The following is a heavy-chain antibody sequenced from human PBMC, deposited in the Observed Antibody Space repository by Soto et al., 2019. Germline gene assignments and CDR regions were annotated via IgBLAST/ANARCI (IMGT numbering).Heavy chain of an antibody. Sequence: QVQLQESGPGLVKPSQTLSLTCTVSGGSISSGDYYWSWIRQPPGKGLEWIGYIYYSGSTYYNPSLKSRVTISVDTSKNQFSLKLSSVTDADTAVYYCARNDYGDQKPPFPDYWGQGTLVTVSS. J-gene: IGHJ4*02. CDR2: IYYSGST. CDR3: ARNDYGDQKPPFPDY. D-gene: IGHD4-17*01. V-gene: IGHV4-30-4*01. CDR1: GGSISSGDYY.